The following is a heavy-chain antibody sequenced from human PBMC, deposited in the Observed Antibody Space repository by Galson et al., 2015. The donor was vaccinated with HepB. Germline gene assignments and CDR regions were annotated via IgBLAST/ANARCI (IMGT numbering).Heavy chain of an antibody. D-gene: IGHD3-16*01. CDR1: GYTFTGFH. CDR3: ARGYATPYPHFHYYGMDI. J-gene: IGHJ6*02. V-gene: IGHV1-2*02. Sequence: SVKVSCKASGYTFTGFHIHWVRQAPGQGLEWMGWINPNGGGTKFPPKFQGRVTTTRDTSTSTAYMELSGLRSDDTAVYYCARGYATPYPHFHYYGMDIWGQGTTVSVSS. CDR2: INPNGGGT.